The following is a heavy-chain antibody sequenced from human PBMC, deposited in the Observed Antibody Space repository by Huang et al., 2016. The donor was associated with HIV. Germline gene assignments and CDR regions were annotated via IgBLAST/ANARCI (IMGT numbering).Heavy chain of an antibody. V-gene: IGHV3-23*01. CDR2: ITGRGRSS. J-gene: IGHJ4*02. Sequence: EVQLLESGGGLVQPGGSLRLSCAASGFTFSSYAMSWVRQAPGKGLEGVLSITGRGRSSYYADSVKGRFTISRDNSKNTLYLQMNSLRAEDTAIYYCAKADSGAAAGSLVDYWGQGTLVTVSS. D-gene: IGHD6-13*01. CDR1: GFTFSSYA. CDR3: AKADSGAAAGSLVDY.